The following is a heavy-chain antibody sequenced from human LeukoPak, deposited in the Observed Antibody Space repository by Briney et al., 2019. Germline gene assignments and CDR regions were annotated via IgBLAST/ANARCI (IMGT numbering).Heavy chain of an antibody. CDR1: GFTVSSNY. Sequence: GGSLRLSWAASGFTVSSNYMSWVSQAPGKGLEWVSVIYSGGSTYYADSVKGRFTISRDNSKNTLYLQMNSLRAEDTAVYYCARDNYYDSSGYYYLTDYWGQGTLVTVSS. D-gene: IGHD3-22*01. V-gene: IGHV3-66*01. CDR2: IYSGGST. J-gene: IGHJ4*02. CDR3: ARDNYYDSSGYYYLTDY.